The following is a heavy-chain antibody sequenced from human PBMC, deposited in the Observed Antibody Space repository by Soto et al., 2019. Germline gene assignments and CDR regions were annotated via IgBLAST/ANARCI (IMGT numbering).Heavy chain of an antibody. J-gene: IGHJ6*02. Sequence: PSETLSLTCTVSGGSISSGGYYWSWIRQHPGKGLEWIGYIYYSGSTYYNPSLKSRVTISVDTSKNQFSLKLSSVTAADTAVYYCAREVVVVVAATSGGYYYYGMDVWGQGTTVTVSS. CDR2: IYYSGST. CDR1: GGSISSGGYY. CDR3: AREVVVVVAATSGGYYYYGMDV. D-gene: IGHD2-15*01. V-gene: IGHV4-31*03.